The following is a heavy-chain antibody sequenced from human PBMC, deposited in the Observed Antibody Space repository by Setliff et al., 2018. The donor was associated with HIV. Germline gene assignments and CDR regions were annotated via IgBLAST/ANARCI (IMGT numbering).Heavy chain of an antibody. CDR2: IYHSGNT. Sequence: SETLSLTCAVSGYSISSGYYWGWIRQSPGKGLEWIGSIYHSGNTHYNPSLKSRVTMSVDTSKNHFSLRLNSVTATDTAVYYCARHVRGGDMRRSFDFWGQGTLVTVSS. D-gene: IGHD2-21*01. CDR1: GYSISSGYY. J-gene: IGHJ4*02. V-gene: IGHV4-38-2*01. CDR3: ARHVRGGDMRRSFDF.